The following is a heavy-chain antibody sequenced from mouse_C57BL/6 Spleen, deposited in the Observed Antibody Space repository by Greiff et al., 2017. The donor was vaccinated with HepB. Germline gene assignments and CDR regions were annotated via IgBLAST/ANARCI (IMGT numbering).Heavy chain of an antibody. CDR3: ARSATTVVAPDAMDY. V-gene: IGHV1-7*01. CDR2: INPSSGYT. CDR1: GYTFTSYW. J-gene: IGHJ4*01. Sequence: VQLQQSGAELAKPGASVKLSCKASGYTFTSYWMHWVKQRPGQGLEWIGYINPSSGYTKYNQKFKDKTTLTADKSSSTAYMQLSSLTYEDSAVYYCARSATTVVAPDAMDYWGQGTSVTVSS. D-gene: IGHD1-1*01.